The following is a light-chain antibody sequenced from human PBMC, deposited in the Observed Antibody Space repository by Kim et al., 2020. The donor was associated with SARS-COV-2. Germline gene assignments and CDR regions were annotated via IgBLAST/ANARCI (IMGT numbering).Light chain of an antibody. Sequence: LGQTISITSQGDSLTNYFASWYQQKPGQAPVLVIYGKSNRPSGIPDRFSGSISGTPASLTITGTQAEDEADYYCCSRDISGNHYLFGPGTKVTVL. CDR3: CSRDISGNHYL. J-gene: IGLJ1*01. CDR2: GKS. V-gene: IGLV3-19*01. CDR1: SLTNYF.